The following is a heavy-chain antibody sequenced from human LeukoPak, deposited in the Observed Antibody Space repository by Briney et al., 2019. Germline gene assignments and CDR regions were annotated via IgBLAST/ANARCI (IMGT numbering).Heavy chain of an antibody. J-gene: IGHJ5*02. V-gene: IGHV3-23*01. D-gene: IGHD6-13*01. CDR1: GFTFSSYG. CDR3: ASPIAAAGYGRWFDP. CDR2: ISGSGGST. Sequence: PGGSLRLSCAASGFTFSSYGMSWVRQAPGKGLEWVSAISGSGGSTYYADSVKGRFTISRDNSKNTLYLQMNSLRAEDTAVYYCASPIAAAGYGRWFDPWGQGTLVTVSS.